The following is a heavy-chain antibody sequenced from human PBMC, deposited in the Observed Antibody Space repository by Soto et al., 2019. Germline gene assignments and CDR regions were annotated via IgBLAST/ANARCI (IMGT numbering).Heavy chain of an antibody. V-gene: IGHV1-18*01. CDR3: ARSPPHYGDYGPFDY. CDR1: GYTFTSYG. J-gene: IGHJ4*02. D-gene: IGHD4-17*01. Sequence: QVPLVQSGAEVKKPGASVKVSCKASGYTFTSYGISWVRQAPGQGLEWMGWISAYNGNTNYAQKLQGRVTMTTDTSTSTAYMELRSLRSDDTAVYYCARSPPHYGDYGPFDYWGQGTLVTVSS. CDR2: ISAYNGNT.